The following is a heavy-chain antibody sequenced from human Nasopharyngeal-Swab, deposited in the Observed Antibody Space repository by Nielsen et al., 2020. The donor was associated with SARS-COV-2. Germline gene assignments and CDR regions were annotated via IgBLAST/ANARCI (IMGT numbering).Heavy chain of an antibody. J-gene: IGHJ4*02. CDR2: ISYDGSNK. D-gene: IGHD2-21*02. CDR3: VVGDDEGGYYFDY. V-gene: IGHV3-30-3*01. Sequence: GESLKISCAPSEFTFSRYAMHWVRQAPGKGLEWVAFISYDGSNKYYADSVKGRFTISRDNSKNTLYLQMNSLRAEDTAVYYCVVGDDEGGYYFDYWGQGTLVTVSS. CDR1: EFTFSRYA.